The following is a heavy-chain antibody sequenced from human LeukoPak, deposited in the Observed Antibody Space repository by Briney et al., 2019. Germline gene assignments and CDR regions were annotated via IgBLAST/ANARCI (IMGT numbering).Heavy chain of an antibody. Sequence: ASVKVSCKASGYTFTSYGISWVRQAPGQGLEWMGWISAYNGNTNYAQKLQGRVTMTTDTSTSTAYMELGSLRSDDTAVYYCARVRDLRWELSLFDYWGQGTLVTVSS. V-gene: IGHV1-18*01. J-gene: IGHJ4*02. D-gene: IGHD1-26*01. CDR2: ISAYNGNT. CDR1: GYTFTSYG. CDR3: ARVRDLRWELSLFDY.